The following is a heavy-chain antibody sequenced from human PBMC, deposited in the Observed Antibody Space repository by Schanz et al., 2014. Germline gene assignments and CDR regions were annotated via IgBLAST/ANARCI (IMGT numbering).Heavy chain of an antibody. Sequence: VQLLESGGGLVQPGGSLRLSCAASGFTFSSYGMHWVRQAPGKGLEWVAVIWNNGVTKYYADSVKGRFTMTRDNSKDTLYLKTNSLRAEDRAVYSCANSSYRRKTSFDYWGRGTLVTVSS. CDR3: ANSSYRRKTSFDY. J-gene: IGHJ4*02. CDR1: GFTFSSYG. CDR2: IWNNGVTK. D-gene: IGHD3-10*01. V-gene: IGHV3-33*06.